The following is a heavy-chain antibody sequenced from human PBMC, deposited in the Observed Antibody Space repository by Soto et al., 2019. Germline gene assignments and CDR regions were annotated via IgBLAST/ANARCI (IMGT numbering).Heavy chain of an antibody. J-gene: IGHJ3*02. Sequence: GGSLRLSCAASGFTFSSYAMSWVRQAPGKGLEWVSAISGSGGSTYYADSVKGRFTISRDNSKNTLYLQMNSLRAEDTAVYYCAKLTEGLWFGEPNDAFDIWGQGTMVTVSS. CDR1: GFTFSSYA. V-gene: IGHV3-23*01. CDR2: ISGSGGST. CDR3: AKLTEGLWFGEPNDAFDI. D-gene: IGHD3-10*01.